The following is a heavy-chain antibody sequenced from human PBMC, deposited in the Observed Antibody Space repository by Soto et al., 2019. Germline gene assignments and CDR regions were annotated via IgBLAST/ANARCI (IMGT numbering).Heavy chain of an antibody. Sequence: ASVKVSCKASGYTFTGYYMHWVRQAPGQGLEWMGWINPNSGGTNYAQKFQGWVTMTRDTSISTAYMELSRLRSDDTAVYYCARDHYGDYDAFDIWGQGTMVTVSS. CDR1: GYTFTGYY. CDR2: INPNSGGT. D-gene: IGHD4-17*01. J-gene: IGHJ3*02. CDR3: ARDHYGDYDAFDI. V-gene: IGHV1-2*04.